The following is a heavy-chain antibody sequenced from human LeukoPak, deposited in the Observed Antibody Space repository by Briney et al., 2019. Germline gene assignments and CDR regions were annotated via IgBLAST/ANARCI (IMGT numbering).Heavy chain of an antibody. CDR1: GFTLSSYA. CDR3: ARDKWRLAVAGTLPSDY. V-gene: IGHV3-23*01. D-gene: IGHD6-19*01. J-gene: IGHJ4*02. Sequence: PGGSLRLSGGASGFTLSSYAMSWVRQAPGKGLGWVWAISGSGGSTYYADSVKGRFTISRDNSKNTLYLQMNSLRAEDTAVYYCARDKWRLAVAGTLPSDYWGQGTLVTVSS. CDR2: ISGSGGST.